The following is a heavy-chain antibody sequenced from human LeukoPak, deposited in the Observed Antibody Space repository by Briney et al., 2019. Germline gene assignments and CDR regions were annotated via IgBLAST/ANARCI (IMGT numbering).Heavy chain of an antibody. V-gene: IGHV1-2*06. Sequence: SVKVSRKTSGYSFTGSYVLWVRQAPGQGLEWIGRIAVNSGDTYLAQKFPGRVTLTRDTSIRTAYLELRSLTSGDSAVYYCARYIGGSGWCWGQGALVTVYS. CDR1: GYSFTGSY. CDR3: ARYIGGSGWC. CDR2: IAVNSGDT. D-gene: IGHD3-16*01. J-gene: IGHJ4*02.